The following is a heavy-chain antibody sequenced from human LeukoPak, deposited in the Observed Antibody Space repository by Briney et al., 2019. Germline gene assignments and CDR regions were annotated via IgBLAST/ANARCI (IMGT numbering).Heavy chain of an antibody. CDR1: GFTFSSYG. Sequence: GGSLRLSCAASGFTFSSYGMHWVRQAPGKGLEWVAVISYDGSNKYYADSVKGRFTISRDNSKNTLYLQMNSLRAEDTAVYYCAKEGQYQLPPSTYYYYGMDVWGQGTTVTVSS. J-gene: IGHJ6*02. D-gene: IGHD2-2*01. CDR2: ISYDGSNK. CDR3: AKEGQYQLPPSTYYYYGMDV. V-gene: IGHV3-30*18.